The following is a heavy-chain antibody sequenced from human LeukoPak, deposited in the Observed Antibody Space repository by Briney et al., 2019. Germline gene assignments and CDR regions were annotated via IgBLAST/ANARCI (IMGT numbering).Heavy chain of an antibody. D-gene: IGHD3-10*01. CDR1: GGSISSYY. Sequence: SETLSLTCTVSGGSISSYYWSWIRQPPGKGLEWIGYIYYSGSTNYNPSLKSRVTISVDTSKNQSSLTLSSVTAADTAVDYCPSSSGGWFDHWGQGTLVTVSS. V-gene: IGHV4-59*01. CDR3: PSSSGGWFDH. CDR2: IYYSGST. J-gene: IGHJ5*02.